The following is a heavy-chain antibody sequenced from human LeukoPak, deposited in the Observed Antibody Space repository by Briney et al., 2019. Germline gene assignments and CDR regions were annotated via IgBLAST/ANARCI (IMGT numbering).Heavy chain of an antibody. D-gene: IGHD1-26*01. CDR1: GYTFTSYG. CDR2: ISAYNGNT. CDR3: ARIIVGATSRYYYYMDV. V-gene: IGHV1-18*01. Sequence: ASVKVSCKASGYTFTSYGISWVRQDPGQGLEWMGWISAYNGNTNYAQKLQGRVTMTTDTSTSTAYMELRSLRSDDTAVYYCARIIVGATSRYYYYMDVWGKGTTVTVSS. J-gene: IGHJ6*03.